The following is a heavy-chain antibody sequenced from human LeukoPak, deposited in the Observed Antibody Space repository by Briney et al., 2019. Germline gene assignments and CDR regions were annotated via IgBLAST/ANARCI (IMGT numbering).Heavy chain of an antibody. D-gene: IGHD3-10*01. Sequence: PGGSLRLSCAASGFTFSSYGMHWVRQASDKRLEWVAVVSYDGSNKYYAVSVKGRFTISRDNSKNTLYPQMNSLRAEDTAVYYCAKEDYSWYVFDYWGQGTLVTVSS. J-gene: IGHJ4*02. CDR3: AKEDYSWYVFDY. V-gene: IGHV3-30*18. CDR1: GFTFSSYG. CDR2: VSYDGSNK.